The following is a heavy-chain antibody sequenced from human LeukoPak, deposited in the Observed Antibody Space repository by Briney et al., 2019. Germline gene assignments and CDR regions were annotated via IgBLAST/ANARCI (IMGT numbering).Heavy chain of an antibody. Sequence: GALRLSCAASGFTFSSYSMNWVRQAPGEGLEWVSYISSLSGTIYYADSVKGRFNISRDNAKNSLYLEMNSLRAEDTAVYYCTRDPNRKGVGATNGVFDYWGQGTLVTVSS. D-gene: IGHD1-26*01. CDR2: ISSLSGTI. CDR1: GFTFSSYS. J-gene: IGHJ4*02. V-gene: IGHV3-48*04. CDR3: TRDPNRKGVGATNGVFDY.